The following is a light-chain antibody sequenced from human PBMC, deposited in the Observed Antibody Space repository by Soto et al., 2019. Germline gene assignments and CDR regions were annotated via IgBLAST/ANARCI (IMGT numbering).Light chain of an antibody. J-gene: IGLJ1*01. Sequence: QSALTQSPSASASLGASVKLTCTLSSGHSSYAIAWHQQQPEKGPRYLMKPNSDGSHSKGDGIPDRFSGSSSGTERYLTISSLQSEDEADYYCQTWGSGIHYVFGTGTKLTVL. CDR1: SGHSSYA. CDR2: PNSDGSH. V-gene: IGLV4-69*01. CDR3: QTWGSGIHYV.